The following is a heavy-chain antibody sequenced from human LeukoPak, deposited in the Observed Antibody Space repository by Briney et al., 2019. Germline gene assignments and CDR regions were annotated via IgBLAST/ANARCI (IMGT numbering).Heavy chain of an antibody. D-gene: IGHD2-15*01. Sequence: ASVKVSCKASGYTFTGYYMHWVRQAPGQGLEWMGWINPNSGGTNYAQKFQGRVTMTRDTSISTAYMELSRLRSDDTAVYYCASEYASYCSGRFCYPEAFDYWGQGTLVTVSS. V-gene: IGHV1-2*02. J-gene: IGHJ4*01. CDR1: GYTFTGYY. CDR3: ASEYASYCSGRFCYPEAFDY. CDR2: INPNSGGT.